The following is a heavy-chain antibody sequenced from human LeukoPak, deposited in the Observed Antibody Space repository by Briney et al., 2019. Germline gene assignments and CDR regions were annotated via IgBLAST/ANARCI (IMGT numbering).Heavy chain of an antibody. CDR2: IIPIFGTA. D-gene: IGHD3-9*01. J-gene: IGHJ5*02. Sequence: SVNVSCKASGGTFSSYAISWVRQAPGQGLEWMGGIIPIFGTANYAQKFQGRVTITADKSTSTAYMELRSLRSDDTAVYYCARGGYYDILTGYYGWFDPWGQGTLVTGSS. CDR1: GGTFSSYA. V-gene: IGHV1-69*06. CDR3: ARGGYYDILTGYYGWFDP.